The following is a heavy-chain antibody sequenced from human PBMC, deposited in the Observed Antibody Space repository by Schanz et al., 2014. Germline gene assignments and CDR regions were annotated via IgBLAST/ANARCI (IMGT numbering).Heavy chain of an antibody. D-gene: IGHD3-16*01. V-gene: IGHV3-30*04. J-gene: IGHJ3*01. CDR3: TRDRGALINHNDALDL. Sequence: HVQLVESGGGVVQPGTSLRLSCAASGFTFRGHAMHWVRQAPGHGLEKVAVTSTDGTKTYYAASVRGRFTISRDNSKNTVYLQMNSLRSEDTAVYYCTRDRGALINHNDALDLWGQGTMVSVSS. CDR2: TSTDGTKT. CDR1: GFTFRGHA.